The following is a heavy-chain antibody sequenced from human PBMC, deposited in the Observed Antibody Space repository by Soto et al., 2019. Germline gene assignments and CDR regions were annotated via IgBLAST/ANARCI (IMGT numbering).Heavy chain of an antibody. CDR2: IYYSGST. V-gene: IGHV4-30-4*01. CDR3: ARGSVPAAGYYYYYYGMDV. Sequence: QVQLQESGPGLVKPSQTLSLTCTVSGGSISSGDYYWSWIRQPPGKGLEWIGYIYYSGSTFYNPSLKSRVTISVDTSKNPFSLKLSSVTAADTAVYYCARGSVPAAGYYYYYYGMDVWGQGTTVTVSS. J-gene: IGHJ6*02. CDR1: GGSISSGDYY. D-gene: IGHD2-2*01.